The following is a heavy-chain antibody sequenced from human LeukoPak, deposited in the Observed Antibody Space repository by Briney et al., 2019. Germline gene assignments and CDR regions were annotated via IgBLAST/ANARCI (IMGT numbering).Heavy chain of an antibody. J-gene: IGHJ3*01. Sequence: GGSRRLSCAASGFTFSSYTMNWVRQAPGKGLEWVSYIGSTSSTIYYADSVKGRFTISRDNAKNSLYLQMNSLRAEDTAVYYCARDHHRRLYDSQARDTFDLWGQGTMVTVSS. CDR3: ARDHHRRLYDSQARDTFDL. CDR1: GFTFSSYT. V-gene: IGHV3-48*01. D-gene: IGHD3-22*01. CDR2: IGSTSSTI.